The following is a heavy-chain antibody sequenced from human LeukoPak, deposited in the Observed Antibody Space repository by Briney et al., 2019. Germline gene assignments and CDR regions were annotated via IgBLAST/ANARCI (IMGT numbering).Heavy chain of an antibody. CDR1: GYTFTSYY. Sequence: GASVKVSCKASGYTFTSYYMHWVRQAPGQGLEWMGWINPNSGGTNYAQKFQGRVTMTRDTSISTAYMELSRLRSDDTAVYYCARTALYYYDSSGYYYSYWGQGTLVTVSS. J-gene: IGHJ4*02. CDR2: INPNSGGT. V-gene: IGHV1-2*02. CDR3: ARTALYYYDSSGYYYSY. D-gene: IGHD3-22*01.